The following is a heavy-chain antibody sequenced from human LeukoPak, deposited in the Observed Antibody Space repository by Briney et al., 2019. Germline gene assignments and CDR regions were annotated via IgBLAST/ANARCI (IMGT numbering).Heavy chain of an antibody. CDR1: GYSFTSYW. J-gene: IGHJ5*02. V-gene: IGHV5-51*01. CDR2: IYPGDSDT. CDR3: ARHPRSCSGGGTCYSWFDA. D-gene: IGHD2-15*01. Sequence: GESLKISCKGSGYSFTSYWIGWVRQMPGKGLEWMGIIYPGDSDTRYSPSFQGQVTISADKSISTAYLQWSSLKASDTAMYYCARHPRSCSGGGTCYSWFDASGQGTLVTVSS.